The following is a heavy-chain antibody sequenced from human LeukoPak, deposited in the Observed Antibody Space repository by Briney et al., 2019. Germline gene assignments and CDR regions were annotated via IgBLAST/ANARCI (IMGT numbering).Heavy chain of an antibody. V-gene: IGHV1-18*01. CDR3: ARGSAMAQKQLVRHFDS. CDR1: GYTFTSYG. J-gene: IGHJ4*02. Sequence: ASVTVSYKASGYTFTSYGISWVRQAPGQGLEWMGWISAYNGNTKYAQKLQDRVTMTTDTSTTTAYMEVRSLTSGDTAVYYCARGSAMAQKQLVRHFDSWGQGTLVIVSS. D-gene: IGHD6-6*01. CDR2: ISAYNGNT.